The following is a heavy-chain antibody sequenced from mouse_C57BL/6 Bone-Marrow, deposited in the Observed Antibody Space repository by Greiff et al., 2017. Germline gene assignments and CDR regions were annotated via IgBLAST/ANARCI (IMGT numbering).Heavy chain of an antibody. Sequence: EVKVVESGGGLVKPGGSLKLSCAASGFTFSDYGMHWVRQAPEKGLEWVAYISSGSSTIYYADTVKGRFTISRDNAKNTLFLQMTSLRSEDTAMYYCAREGYDYDGEFAYWGQGTLVTVSA. D-gene: IGHD2-4*01. CDR2: ISSGSSTI. J-gene: IGHJ3*01. CDR3: AREGYDYDGEFAY. CDR1: GFTFSDYG. V-gene: IGHV5-17*01.